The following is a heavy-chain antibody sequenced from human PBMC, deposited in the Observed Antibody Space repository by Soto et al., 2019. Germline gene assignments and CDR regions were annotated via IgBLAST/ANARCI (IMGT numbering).Heavy chain of an antibody. CDR1: GFTFTSYT. CDR3: ARARVYATGPLDF. V-gene: IGHV3-21*06. CDR2: ISSSSDYI. D-gene: IGHD6-13*01. J-gene: IGHJ4*02. Sequence: GGSLRLSCAASGFTFTSYTMNWVRQAPGKGLEWVSSISSSSDYIYYADSMKGRVTISRDNAKNSLFLDMYSLTGEDTAVYYCARARVYATGPLDFWGQGTLVTVSS.